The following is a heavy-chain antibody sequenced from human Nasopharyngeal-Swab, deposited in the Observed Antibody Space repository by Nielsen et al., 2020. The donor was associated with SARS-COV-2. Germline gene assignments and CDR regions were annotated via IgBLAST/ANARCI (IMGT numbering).Heavy chain of an antibody. Sequence: WVRQAPGQRLEWMGRINPNSGGTNYAQKFQGRVTMTRDTSISTAYMELSRMRSDDTAVYYCARLELERQYWGQGTLVTVS. V-gene: IGHV1-2*06. J-gene: IGHJ4*02. D-gene: IGHD1-26*01. CDR3: ARLELERQY. CDR2: INPNSGGT.